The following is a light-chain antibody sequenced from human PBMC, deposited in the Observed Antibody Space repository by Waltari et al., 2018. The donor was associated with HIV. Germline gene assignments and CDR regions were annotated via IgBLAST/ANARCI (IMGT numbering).Light chain of an antibody. V-gene: IGLV1-44*01. J-gene: IGLJ2*01. Sequence: QSVLTQPPSASETPGQRVALSCSGGSSDIGSNAVNSYQHLQGTPPKLLIYSNNQRPSGVPDRFSGAKSGTSAALAISGLQSEDEADYYCAAWDDSLNGPHVVFGGGTKLTVL. CDR2: SNN. CDR1: SSDIGSNA. CDR3: AAWDDSLNGPHVV.